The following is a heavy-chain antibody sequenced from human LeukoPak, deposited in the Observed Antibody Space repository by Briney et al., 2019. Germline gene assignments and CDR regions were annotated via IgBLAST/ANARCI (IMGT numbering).Heavy chain of an antibody. D-gene: IGHD3-10*01. CDR2: IFHSGST. CDR3: ARRRGSHYFDY. V-gene: IGHV4-38-2*01. Sequence: SETLSLTCAVSGYSISSDYYWGWIRQPPGKGLEWIGSIFHSGSTYYNPSLKSRVTMSVDTSENHFSLNLRSVTAADTAVYYCARRRGSHYFDYWGQGTLVTVSS. J-gene: IGHJ4*02. CDR1: GYSISSDYY.